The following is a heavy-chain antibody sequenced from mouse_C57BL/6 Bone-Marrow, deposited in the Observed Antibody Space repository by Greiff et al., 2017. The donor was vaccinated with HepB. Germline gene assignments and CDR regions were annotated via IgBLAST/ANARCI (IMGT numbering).Heavy chain of an antibody. CDR2: IDPSDSYT. CDR3: ARGRGSSFAY. V-gene: IGHV1-69*01. J-gene: IGHJ3*01. D-gene: IGHD1-1*01. Sequence: VQLQQPGAELVMPGASVKLSCKASGYTFTSYWMHGVKQRPGQGLEWIGEIDPSDSYTNYNQKFKGKSTLTVDKSSSTAYMQLSSLTSEDSAVYFCARGRGSSFAYWGQGTLVTVSA. CDR1: GYTFTSYW.